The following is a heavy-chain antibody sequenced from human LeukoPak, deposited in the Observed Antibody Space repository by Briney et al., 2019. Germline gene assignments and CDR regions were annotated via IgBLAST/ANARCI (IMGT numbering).Heavy chain of an antibody. CDR2: ISSSGSGGNT. V-gene: IGHV3-23*01. J-gene: IGHJ4*02. Sequence: GGSLRLSCAASGVTLSSYAMSWARQAPGKGLEWVSGISSSGSGGNTYYADSVKGRFTISRDNSKNTLYLQMNSLRAVDTAVYYCARDRGGFLEWLPIGLFDYWGQGTLVTVSS. D-gene: IGHD3-3*01. CDR1: GVTLSSYA. CDR3: ARDRGGFLEWLPIGLFDY.